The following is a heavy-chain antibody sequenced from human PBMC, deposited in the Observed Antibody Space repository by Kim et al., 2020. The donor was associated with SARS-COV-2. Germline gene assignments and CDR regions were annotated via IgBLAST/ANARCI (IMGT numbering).Heavy chain of an antibody. CDR1: GFSFSTYA. Sequence: GGSLRLSCAASGFSFSTYAMNWVRQAPGKGLEWVSTMSGSGGSTYYADSVKGRFTISRDNSKNTLYLQMNSLRAEDTAVYYCAKDQAEEGYSGSYLVDSAFDIWGQGTMVTVSS. D-gene: IGHD1-26*01. J-gene: IGHJ3*02. CDR3: AKDQAEEGYSGSYLVDSAFDI. CDR2: MSGSGGST. V-gene: IGHV3-23*01.